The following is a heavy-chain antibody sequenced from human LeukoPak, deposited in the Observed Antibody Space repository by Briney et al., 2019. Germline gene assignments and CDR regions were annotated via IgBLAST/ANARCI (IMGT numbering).Heavy chain of an antibody. CDR2: IIPFFGTA. J-gene: IGHJ6*03. Sequence: SVKVSCKASGYTFTSYYMHWVRQAPGQGLEWMGGIIPFFGTANYAQKFQGRVTITADKSTSTAYMELSSLRSEDTAVYYCASPSGYCSSTSCRYYYYYMDVWGKGTTVTVSS. V-gene: IGHV1-69*06. D-gene: IGHD2-2*01. CDR1: GYTFTSYY. CDR3: ASPSGYCSSTSCRYYYYYMDV.